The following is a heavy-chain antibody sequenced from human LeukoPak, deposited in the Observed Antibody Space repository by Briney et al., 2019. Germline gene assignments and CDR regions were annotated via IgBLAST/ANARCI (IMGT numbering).Heavy chain of an antibody. D-gene: IGHD6-13*01. CDR1: GYTFTSYA. J-gene: IGHJ4*02. Sequence: ASVXVSCKASGYTFTSYAMNWVRQAPGQGXEWMGWINTNTGNPTYAQGFTGRFVFSLDTSVSTAYLQISSLKAEDTAVYYCARVFSQQLVDYWGQGTLVTVSS. CDR3: ARVFSQQLVDY. CDR2: INTNTGNP. V-gene: IGHV7-4-1*02.